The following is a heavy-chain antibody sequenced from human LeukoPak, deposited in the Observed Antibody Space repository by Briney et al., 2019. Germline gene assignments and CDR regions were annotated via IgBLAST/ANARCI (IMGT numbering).Heavy chain of an antibody. CDR3: AKTTKGVRFLECDY. Sequence: PGGSLRLSCVASGFTFSSYAMSWVRQAPGKGLEWVSGISGSDGSTYYTDSVKGRFTISRVNSKNTLYLQMNGLRVEDTAVYYCAKTTKGVRFLECDYWGQGTLVTVSS. CDR1: GFTFSSYA. J-gene: IGHJ4*02. V-gene: IGHV3-23*01. D-gene: IGHD3-3*01. CDR2: ISGSDGST.